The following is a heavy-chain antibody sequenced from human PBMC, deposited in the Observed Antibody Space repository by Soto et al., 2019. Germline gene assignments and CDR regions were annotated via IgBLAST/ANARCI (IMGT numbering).Heavy chain of an antibody. Sequence: SETLSLTSPVSGGSISSYYWSWIRQPPGKGLEWIGYIYYSGSTNYNPSLKSRVTISVDTSKNQFSLKLSSVTAADTAVYYCASSIVVVPAAMLPYYYYGMDVWGQGTTVTVSS. D-gene: IGHD2-2*01. CDR1: GGSISSYY. CDR3: ASSIVVVPAAMLPYYYYGMDV. CDR2: IYYSGST. J-gene: IGHJ6*02. V-gene: IGHV4-59*01.